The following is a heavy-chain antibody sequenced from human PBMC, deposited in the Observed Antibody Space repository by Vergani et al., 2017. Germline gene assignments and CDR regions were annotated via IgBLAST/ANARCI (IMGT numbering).Heavy chain of an antibody. J-gene: IGHJ6*02. CDR3: TTDPRYCADGSCYWLRDHHYYGMDV. D-gene: IGHD2-8*01. CDR2: IKSTFDRGTT. V-gene: IGHV3-15*07. Sequence: EVQLVESGGGIVKPGGSLRLSCVASGFSFRNAWMNWVRRTPGKGLEWVGRIKSTFDRGTTDYAEAGKGRFTISRDDSKNTLFLQMNGLKTEDIGVYYCTTDPRYCADGSCYWLRDHHYYGMDVWGQGTTVTVSS. CDR1: GFSFRNAW.